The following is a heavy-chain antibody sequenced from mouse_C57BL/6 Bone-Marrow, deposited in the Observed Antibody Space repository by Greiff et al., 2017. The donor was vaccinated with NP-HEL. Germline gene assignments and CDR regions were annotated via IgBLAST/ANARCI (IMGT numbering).Heavy chain of an antibody. CDR1: GYAFSSYW. D-gene: IGHD2-4*01. Sequence: VQLQQSGAELVKPGASVKISCKASGYAFSSYWMNWVKQRPGKGLEWIGQIYPGDGDTNYNGKFKGKATLTADKSSSTAYMQLSSLTSEDSAVYFCARGGYYDYDGRFAYWGQGTLVTVSA. J-gene: IGHJ3*01. CDR3: ARGGYYDYDGRFAY. CDR2: IYPGDGDT. V-gene: IGHV1-80*01.